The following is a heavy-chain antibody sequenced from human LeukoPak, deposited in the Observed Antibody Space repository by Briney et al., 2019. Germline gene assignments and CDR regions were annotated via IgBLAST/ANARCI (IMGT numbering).Heavy chain of an antibody. Sequence: EASVKVSCKASGYTFTSYGISWVRQAPGQGLEWMGWISAYNGNTNYAQKLQGRVTMTTDTSTSTAYMELRSLRSDDTAVYYCARDLEDYGEHEVYFDYWGPGTLVTVSS. CDR2: ISAYNGNT. CDR3: ARDLEDYGEHEVYFDY. CDR1: GYTFTSYG. V-gene: IGHV1-18*01. J-gene: IGHJ4*02. D-gene: IGHD4-17*01.